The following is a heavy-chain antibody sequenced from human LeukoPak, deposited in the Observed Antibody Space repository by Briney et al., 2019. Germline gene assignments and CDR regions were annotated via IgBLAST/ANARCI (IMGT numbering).Heavy chain of an antibody. V-gene: IGHV3-21*01. CDR3: VREGHSGYDPMGY. D-gene: IGHD5-12*01. CDR1: GFTFSSYS. J-gene: IGHJ4*02. Sequence: PGGSLRLSCAASGFTFSSYSMNWVRQAPGKGLEWVSSISSSSSYIYYADSVKGRFTISRDNAKNSLYLQMNSLRAEDTAVYYCVREGHSGYDPMGYWGQGTLVTVSS. CDR2: ISSSSSYI.